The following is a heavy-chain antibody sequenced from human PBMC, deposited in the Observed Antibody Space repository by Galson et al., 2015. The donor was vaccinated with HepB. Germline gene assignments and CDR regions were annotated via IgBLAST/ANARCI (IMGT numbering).Heavy chain of an antibody. CDR3: AGDECGCSTSCYCWFDP. D-gene: IGHD2-2*01. J-gene: IGHJ5*02. Sequence: SVKVSCKASGYTFTSYYMHWVRQAPGQGLEWMGWINPNSGGTNYAQKFQGRVTMTRDTSISTAYMELSRLRSDDTAVYYCAGDECGCSTSCYCWFDPWGQGTLVTVSS. CDR1: GYTFTSYY. V-gene: IGHV1-2*02. CDR2: INPNSGGT.